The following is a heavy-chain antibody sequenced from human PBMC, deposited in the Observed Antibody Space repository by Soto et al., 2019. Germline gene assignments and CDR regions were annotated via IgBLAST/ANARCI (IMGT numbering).Heavy chain of an antibody. V-gene: IGHV3-30*18. J-gene: IGHJ4*02. CDR3: AKARIYYDSSGYYYVDY. CDR2: ISYDGSNK. CDR1: GFTFSSYG. D-gene: IGHD3-22*01. Sequence: TGGSLRLSCAASGFTFSSYGMHWVRQAPGKGLEWVAVISYDGSNKYYADSVKGRFTISRDNSKNTLYLQMNSLRAEDTAVYYCAKARIYYDSSGYYYVDYWGQGTLVTAPQ.